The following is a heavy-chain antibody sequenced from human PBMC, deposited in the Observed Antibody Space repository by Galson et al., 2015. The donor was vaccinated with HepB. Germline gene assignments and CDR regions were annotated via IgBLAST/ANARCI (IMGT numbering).Heavy chain of an antibody. V-gene: IGHV3-30-3*01. CDR2: ISYDGSNK. Sequence: SLRLSCAASGFTFSSYAMHWVRQAPGKGLEWVSVISYDGSNKYYADSVKGRFTISRDNSKNTLYLQMNSLRAEDTAVYYCARSSEGIKPDFDYWGQGTLVTVSS. D-gene: IGHD2-15*01. CDR1: GFTFSSYA. J-gene: IGHJ4*02. CDR3: ARSSEGIKPDFDY.